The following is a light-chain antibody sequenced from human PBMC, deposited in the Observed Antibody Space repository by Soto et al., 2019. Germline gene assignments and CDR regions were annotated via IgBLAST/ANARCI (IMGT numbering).Light chain of an antibody. CDR1: QSISTW. V-gene: IGKV1-5*03. J-gene: IGKJ1*01. CDR3: QQYNYHPWT. Sequence: DIQMTQSPSTLSASVGDRVIITCRASQSISTWLAWYQQTAGKAPKLLIYKASSLQTGAPSRFSGSGYGTEFTLTISSLEPDDFATYYCQQYNYHPWTFGQGTKVDIK. CDR2: KAS.